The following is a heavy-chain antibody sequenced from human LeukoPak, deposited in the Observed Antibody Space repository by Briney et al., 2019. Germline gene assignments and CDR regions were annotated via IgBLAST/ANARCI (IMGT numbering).Heavy chain of an antibody. CDR2: IYHSGST. V-gene: IGHV4-38-2*02. J-gene: IGHJ4*02. Sequence: PSETLSLTCTVSGYSISSGYYWGWIRQPPGKGLEWIGSIYHSGSTYYNPSLKSRVTISVDTSKNQFSLKLSSVTAADTAVYYCASSWSRRFDYWGQGTLVTVSS. CDR3: ASSWSRRFDY. CDR1: GYSISSGYY.